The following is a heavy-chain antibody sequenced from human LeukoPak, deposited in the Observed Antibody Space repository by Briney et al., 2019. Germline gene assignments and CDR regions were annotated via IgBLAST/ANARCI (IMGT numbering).Heavy chain of an antibody. CDR1: GYTFTSYA. CDR3: ARSRYCSSGSCYPTMGY. D-gene: IGHD2-15*01. J-gene: IGHJ4*02. Sequence: ASVKVSCKASGYTFTSYAMHWVRQAPGQRLEWIGWINAGNGNTKYSQKFQGGVTITRDTSASTAYMELSSLRSEDTAVYYCARSRYCSSGSCYPTMGYWGQGTLVTVSS. V-gene: IGHV1-3*01. CDR2: INAGNGNT.